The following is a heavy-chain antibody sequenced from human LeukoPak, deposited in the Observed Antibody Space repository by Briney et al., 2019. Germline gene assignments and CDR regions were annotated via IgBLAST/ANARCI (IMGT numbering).Heavy chain of an antibody. CDR2: VNPNSGGT. Sequence: ASMKLSCKASGFTFTGHYIHWVRQAPGQGLEWMGWVNPNSGGTKYAQMFQGRVTMTRDTSTSTAYMELSSLRSEETAVYYCARDRGGYDYVWGDAFDIWGQGTMVTVSS. CDR1: GFTFTGHY. D-gene: IGHD3-16*01. V-gene: IGHV1-2*02. J-gene: IGHJ3*02. CDR3: ARDRGGYDYVWGDAFDI.